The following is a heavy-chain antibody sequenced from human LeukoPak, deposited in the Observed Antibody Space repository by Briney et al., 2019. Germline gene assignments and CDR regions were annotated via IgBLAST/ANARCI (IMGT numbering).Heavy chain of an antibody. CDR2: INHSGST. J-gene: IGHJ4*02. Sequence: SETLSLTCAVYGGSFSGYYWSWIRQPPGKELEWIGEINHSGSTNYNPSLKSRVTISVDTSKNQFSLKLSSVTAADTAVYYCARGLDAPAPYYYGSGSRRGVFDYWGQGTLVTVSS. D-gene: IGHD3-10*01. CDR1: GGSFSGYY. CDR3: ARGLDAPAPYYYGSGSRRGVFDY. V-gene: IGHV4-34*01.